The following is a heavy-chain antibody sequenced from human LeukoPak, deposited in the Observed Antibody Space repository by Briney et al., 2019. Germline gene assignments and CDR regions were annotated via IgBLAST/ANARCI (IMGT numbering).Heavy chain of an antibody. Sequence: GGTLRLSCAASGFTFSSYGMSWVRQAPGKGLEWVSAISGSGGSTYYADSVKGRFTISRDNSKNTLYLQMNSLRAEDTAVYYCVKIRAPAYDFWGQGTMVTVSS. V-gene: IGHV3-23*01. CDR1: GFTFSSYG. CDR2: ISGSGGST. CDR3: VKIRAPAYDF. J-gene: IGHJ3*01. D-gene: IGHD3-3*02.